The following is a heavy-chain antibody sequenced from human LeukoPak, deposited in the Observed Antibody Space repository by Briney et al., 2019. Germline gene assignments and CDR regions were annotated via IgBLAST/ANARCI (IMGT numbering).Heavy chain of an antibody. CDR3: ARDNGGDYWYSDI. CDR2: IYYSGST. D-gene: IGHD2-21*01. J-gene: IGHJ2*01. CDR1: GGSISSGDYY. V-gene: IGHV4-30-4*08. Sequence: SETLSLTCTVSGGSISSGDYYWSWIRQPPGKGLEWIGYIYYSGSTYYNPSLKSRVTMSVDTSKNQLSLRLSSVTAADTAVYYCARDNGGDYWYSDIWGRGTLVTVSS.